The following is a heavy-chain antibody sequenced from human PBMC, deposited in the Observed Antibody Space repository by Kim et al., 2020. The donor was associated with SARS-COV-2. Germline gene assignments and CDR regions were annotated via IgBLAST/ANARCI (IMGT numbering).Heavy chain of an antibody. J-gene: IGHJ4*02. D-gene: IGHD6-19*01. Sequence: GRSLRLSCVASGFTFGDYAMFWVRQAPGKGLEWVSSINWDTSSIAYADSVKGRFVISRDNAKNSLHLQMDSLRSEDTALYYCAKGRLISVAGPLDFWGQG. V-gene: IGHV3-9*01. CDR1: GFTFGDYA. CDR2: INWDTSSI. CDR3: AKGRLISVAGPLDF.